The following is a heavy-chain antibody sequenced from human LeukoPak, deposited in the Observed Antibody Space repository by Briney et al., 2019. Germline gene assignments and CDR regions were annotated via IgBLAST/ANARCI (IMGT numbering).Heavy chain of an antibody. CDR2: INHSGST. J-gene: IGHJ4*02. CDR1: GFTFSSYW. Sequence: GSLRLSCAASGFTFSSYWMSWIRQPPGKGLEWIGEINHSGSTNYNPSLKSRVTISVDTSKNQFSLKLSSVTAADTAVYYCARGPGYSSSWPFDYWGQGTLVTVSS. V-gene: IGHV4-34*01. CDR3: ARGPGYSSSWPFDY. D-gene: IGHD6-13*01.